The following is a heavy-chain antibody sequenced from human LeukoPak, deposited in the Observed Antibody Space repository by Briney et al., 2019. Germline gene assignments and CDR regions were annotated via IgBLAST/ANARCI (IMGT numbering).Heavy chain of an antibody. V-gene: IGHV3-11*01. CDR3: ARDAIDSSGFDFDY. J-gene: IGHJ4*02. D-gene: IGHD3-22*01. CDR1: GFTFSDYY. CDR2: ISTSAGTI. Sequence: GESLRLSCAASGFTFSDYYMTWIRQAPGKGLEWISYISTSAGTIYYADPVKGRFTISRDNAKNSLYLQMNSLRAEDTAVYYCARDAIDSSGFDFDYWGQGTLVTVSS.